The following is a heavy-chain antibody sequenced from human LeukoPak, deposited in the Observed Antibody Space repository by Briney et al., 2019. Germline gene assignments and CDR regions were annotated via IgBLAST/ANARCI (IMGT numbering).Heavy chain of an antibody. V-gene: IGHV1-2*02. J-gene: IGHJ4*02. CDR2: INPNSGGT. Sequence: ASVKVSFKASGYTFTGYYMHWVRQAPGQGLEWMGWINPNSGGTNYAQKFQGRVTMTRDTSISTAYMELSRLRSDDTAVYYCARDSSYYDILTGYYPSYYFDYWGQGTLVTVSS. CDR3: ARDSSYYDILTGYYPSYYFDY. D-gene: IGHD3-9*01. CDR1: GYTFTGYY.